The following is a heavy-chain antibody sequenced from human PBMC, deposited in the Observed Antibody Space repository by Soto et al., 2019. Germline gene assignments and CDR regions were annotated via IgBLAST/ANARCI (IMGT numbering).Heavy chain of an antibody. CDR1: GGSISSSSYY. CDR3: ARMEVVVVPAAMKISSIDY. Sequence: SETLSLTCTVSGGSISSSSYYWGWIRQPPGKGLEWIGSIYYSGSTYYNPSLKSRVTISVDTSKNQFSLKLSSVTAADTAVYYCARMEVVVVPAAMKISSIDYWGQGTLVTVSS. CDR2: IYYSGST. D-gene: IGHD2-2*01. J-gene: IGHJ4*02. V-gene: IGHV4-39*01.